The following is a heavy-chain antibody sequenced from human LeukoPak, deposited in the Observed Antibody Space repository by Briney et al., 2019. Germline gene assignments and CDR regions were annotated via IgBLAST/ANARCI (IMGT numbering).Heavy chain of an antibody. CDR3: ARDRKVEPLPEY. CDR1: GFTFSSYE. D-gene: IGHD1-1*01. CDR2: ISSVSTYI. J-gene: IGHJ4*02. Sequence: PGGSLRLSCAASGFTFSSYEMNWVRQAPGEGLEWISSISSVSTYIYYADSVKGRFTISRDNARNSLYLQLNSLRVEDTAVYYCARDRKVEPLPEYWGQGTLVTVSS. V-gene: IGHV3-21*01.